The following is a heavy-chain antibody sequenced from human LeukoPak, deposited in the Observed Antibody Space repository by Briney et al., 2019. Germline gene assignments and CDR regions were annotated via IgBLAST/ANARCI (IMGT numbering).Heavy chain of an antibody. J-gene: IGHJ5*02. Sequence: PSETLSLTCTVSGGSISSSTYYWGWLRQAPGKGLEWIGSIYYGGSTYYNPSLKSRVTISVDTSKNQFSLNLSSVTAADTAVYYCARASSRPMTTVLPWGQGTLVTVSS. CDR1: GGSISSSTYY. V-gene: IGHV4-39*07. CDR3: ARASSRPMTTVLP. CDR2: IYYGGST. D-gene: IGHD4-17*01.